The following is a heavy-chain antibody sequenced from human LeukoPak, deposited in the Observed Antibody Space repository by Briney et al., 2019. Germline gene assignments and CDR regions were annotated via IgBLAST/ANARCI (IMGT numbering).Heavy chain of an antibody. CDR1: GYTFTSYG. V-gene: IGHV1-18*01. D-gene: IGHD6-13*01. Sequence: ASVKVSCKASGYTFTSYGISWVRQAPGQGLEWMGWISAYNGNTNYAQKLQGRVTMTTDTSTSTAYMELRSLRSDDTAVYYCARDTPSIAAREAGVAPDYWGQGTLVAVSS. CDR2: ISAYNGNT. J-gene: IGHJ4*02. CDR3: ARDTPSIAAREAGVAPDY.